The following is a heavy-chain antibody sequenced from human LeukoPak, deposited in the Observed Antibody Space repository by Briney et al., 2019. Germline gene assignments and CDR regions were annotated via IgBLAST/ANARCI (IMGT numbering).Heavy chain of an antibody. J-gene: IGHJ6*02. Sequence: LGASLQISCKGSGSIFTDYWIGWVRPLPGKGLEWMGIIYPGDSDTRYSPSFQGQVTISADKSTNTAHLQWSSLKASDTAMYYCARGAAGTTPDYYYFGLDVWGQGTTVRVSS. V-gene: IGHV5-51*01. CDR3: ARGAAGTTPDYYYFGLDV. D-gene: IGHD1-7*01. CDR2: IYPGDSDT. CDR1: GSIFTDYW.